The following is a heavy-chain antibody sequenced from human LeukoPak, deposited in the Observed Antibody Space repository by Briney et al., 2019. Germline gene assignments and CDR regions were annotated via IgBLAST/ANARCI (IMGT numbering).Heavy chain of an antibody. Sequence: GGSLRLSCATSGFTFSSYSMNWVRQAPGKGLEWVSGISGSGDNTYYADSVKGRFTISRDNSKNTLYVQVNSLGTEDTAAYYCAKGSYYDSSGSFYFDYWGQGTLVTVSS. V-gene: IGHV3-23*01. CDR2: ISGSGDNT. D-gene: IGHD3-22*01. J-gene: IGHJ4*02. CDR3: AKGSYYDSSGSFYFDY. CDR1: GFTFSSYS.